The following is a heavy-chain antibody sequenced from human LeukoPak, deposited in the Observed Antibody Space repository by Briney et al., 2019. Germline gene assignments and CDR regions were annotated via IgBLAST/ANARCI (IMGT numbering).Heavy chain of an antibody. CDR2: IYSGGKT. J-gene: IGHJ4*02. V-gene: IGHV3-66*01. D-gene: IGHD3-3*01. Sequence: PGGSLRLSCAATGFTVSSSYMSWVRQAPGKGLEWVSVIYSGGKTYYADSAKGRFSISRDNSKNMVYLQMNSLRAEDTAVYYCARYSDRGEWYPSYWGQGTLVTVSS. CDR3: ARYSDRGEWYPSY. CDR1: GFTVSSSY.